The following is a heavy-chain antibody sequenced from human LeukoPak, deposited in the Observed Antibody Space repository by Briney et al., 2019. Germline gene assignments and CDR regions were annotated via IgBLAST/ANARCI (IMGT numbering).Heavy chain of an antibody. V-gene: IGHV1-8*01. J-gene: IGHJ5*02. D-gene: IGHD3-22*01. CDR2: MNPNSGNT. Sequence: ASVKVSCKASGYTFTSYDINWVRQATGQGLEWMGWMNPNSGNTGYAQKFQGRVTMTRNTSISTAYMELSSLRSEDTAVYYCARAPTANYYDSSGYYLWGQGTLVTVSS. CDR3: ARAPTANYYDSSGYYL. CDR1: GYTFTSYD.